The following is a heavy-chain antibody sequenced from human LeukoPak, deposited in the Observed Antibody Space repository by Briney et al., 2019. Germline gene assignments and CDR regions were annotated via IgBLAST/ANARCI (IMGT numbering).Heavy chain of an antibody. CDR1: GGSISSDY. V-gene: IGHV4-59*01. CDR3: ARSLDNYSYDSSTILYY. D-gene: IGHD3-22*01. CDR2: IYDSGRT. J-gene: IGHJ4*02. Sequence: SETLSLTCTVSGGSISSDYWTWIRQPPGKGLEWIGYIYDSGRTNYNPSLKSRVTISVDTSKNQFSLKLRSVTAADTAVYYCARSLDNYSYDSSTILYYWGQGTLVTVSS.